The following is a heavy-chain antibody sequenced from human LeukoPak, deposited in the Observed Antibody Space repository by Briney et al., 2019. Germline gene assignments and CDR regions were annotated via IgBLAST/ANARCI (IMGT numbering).Heavy chain of an antibody. J-gene: IGHJ4*02. D-gene: IGHD2-2*01. CDR2: ITSSSNTI. Sequence: GGSLRLSCAASGFTFSSYNMNWVRQAPGKGPEWVSYITSSSNTIYYADSVKGRFTISRDNAKNSLYLQMNSLRAEDTAVYYCARRKDWCTSSSCHFDYWGQGTLVTVSS. CDR3: ARRKDWCTSSSCHFDY. V-gene: IGHV3-48*01. CDR1: GFTFSSYN.